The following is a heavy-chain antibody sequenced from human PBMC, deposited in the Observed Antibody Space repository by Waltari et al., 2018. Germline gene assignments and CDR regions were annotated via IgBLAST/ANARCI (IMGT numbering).Heavy chain of an antibody. D-gene: IGHD4-17*01. V-gene: IGHV4-39*07. CDR1: GGSISSSSYY. CDR2: IYYSGST. J-gene: IGHJ4*02. CDR3: ARLRDYGYDY. Sequence: QLQLQESGPGLVKPSETLSLTCTVAGGSISSSSYYWGWIRQPPGKGLEWIGSIYYSGSTYYNPSLKSRVTISVDTSKNQFSLKLSSVTAADTAVYYCARLRDYGYDYWGQGTLVTVSS.